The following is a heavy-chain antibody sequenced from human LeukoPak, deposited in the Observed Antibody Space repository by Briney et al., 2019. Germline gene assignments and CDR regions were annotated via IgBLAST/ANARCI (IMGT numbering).Heavy chain of an antibody. V-gene: IGHV3-21*01. CDR2: ISSSSSYI. J-gene: IGHJ4*02. CDR1: GFTFSSYS. D-gene: IGHD5-18*01. Sequence: GRSLRLSCAASGFTFSSYSMNWVRQAPGKGLEWVSSISSSSSYIYYADSVKGRFTISRDNAKNSLHLQMNSLRAEDTAVYYCARDRPWLTRAGYWGQGTLVTVSS. CDR3: ARDRPWLTRAGY.